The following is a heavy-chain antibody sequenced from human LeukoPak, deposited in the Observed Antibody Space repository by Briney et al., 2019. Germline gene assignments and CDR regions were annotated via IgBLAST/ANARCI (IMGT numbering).Heavy chain of an antibody. CDR2: IVPIFGTA. D-gene: IGHD3-22*01. Sequence: SVKVSCKASGGTFSSYAISWVRQAPGQGLEWMGRIVPIFGTANYAQKFQGRVTITTDESTSTAYMELSSLRSEDTAVYYCAREGTYYYDSSGYYSWGQGTLVTVSS. V-gene: IGHV1-69*05. CDR1: GGTFSSYA. J-gene: IGHJ5*02. CDR3: AREGTYYYDSSGYYS.